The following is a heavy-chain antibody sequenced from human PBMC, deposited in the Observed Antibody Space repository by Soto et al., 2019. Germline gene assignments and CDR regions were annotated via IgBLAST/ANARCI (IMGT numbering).Heavy chain of an antibody. V-gene: IGHV4-59*11. CDR3: ARANWYSEY. CDR2: IYYNGNT. Sequence: PSETLSLTCTVSGGSISNHYWSWIRQPPGKGLEWIGYIYYNGNTNYNPSLKSRVTMSVDTSKIQISLKLSSVTAADTAVYYCARANWYSEYWGQGTLVTXSS. J-gene: IGHJ4*02. D-gene: IGHD7-27*01. CDR1: GGSISNHY.